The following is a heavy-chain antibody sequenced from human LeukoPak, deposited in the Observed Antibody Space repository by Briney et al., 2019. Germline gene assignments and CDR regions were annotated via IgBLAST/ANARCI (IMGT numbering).Heavy chain of an antibody. CDR1: GFTFSSYW. Sequence: PGGSLRLSCAASGFTFSSYWMHWVRQAPGKGLVWVSRINSDGSITNYADSVKGRFTISRDNAKNTLYLQMNSLRAEDTAVYYCARDNPTLGYNFGGYWGQGTLVTVSS. J-gene: IGHJ4*02. D-gene: IGHD5-24*01. CDR2: INSDGSIT. V-gene: IGHV3-74*01. CDR3: ARDNPTLGYNFGGY.